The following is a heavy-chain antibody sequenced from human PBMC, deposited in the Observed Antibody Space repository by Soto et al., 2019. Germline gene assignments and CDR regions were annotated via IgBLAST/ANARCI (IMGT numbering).Heavy chain of an antibody. CDR1: GASISNYY. CDR2: IYYSGST. V-gene: IGHV4-59*01. CDR3: VRDGTKTLRDWFDP. Sequence: SETLSLTCTVSGASISNYYCSWIRQPPGKGLEWIAYIYYSGSTNYNPSLKSRVTISTDTSKNQFSLKLSSVTAAGTAVYYCVRDGTKTLRDWFDPWGQGMSVTVSS. J-gene: IGHJ5*02. D-gene: IGHD1-1*01.